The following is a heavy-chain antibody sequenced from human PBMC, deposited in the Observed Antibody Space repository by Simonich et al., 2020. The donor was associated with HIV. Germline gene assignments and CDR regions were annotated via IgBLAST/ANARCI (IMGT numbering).Heavy chain of an antibody. V-gene: IGHV3-21*01. D-gene: IGHD3-22*01. J-gene: IGHJ6*03. Sequence: GGGLVKPGGSLRLSCAASGFIFSSYSMKWVRQAPGKGLEWVSFISSSKNYIYYADSVKGRFTISRDNAKDSLYLQMNSLRAEDTAVYYCARGRYYYDSIGSRRNHHYYYMDVWGKGTTVTVSS. CDR1: GFIFSSYS. CDR3: ARGRYYYDSIGSRRNHHYYYMDV. CDR2: ISSSKNYI.